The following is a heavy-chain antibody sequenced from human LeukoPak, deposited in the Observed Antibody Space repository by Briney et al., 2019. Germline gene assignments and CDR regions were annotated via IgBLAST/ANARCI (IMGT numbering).Heavy chain of an antibody. CDR1: GYTFSNFG. J-gene: IGHJ5*02. CDR2: ISGYNGET. CDR3: ARDYEIAVRYDYFDP. Sequence: GASVKVSCKAAGYTFSNFGISWVRQAPGQGLEWMGWISGYNGETNYAQKFQGRVTMTTDTSANTAYMEVRSLRSDDTAVYYCARDYEIAVRYDYFDPWGQGTLVIVSS. V-gene: IGHV1-18*01. D-gene: IGHD6-6*01.